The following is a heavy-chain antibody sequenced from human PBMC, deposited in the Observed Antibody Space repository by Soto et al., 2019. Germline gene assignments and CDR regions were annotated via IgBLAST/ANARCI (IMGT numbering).Heavy chain of an antibody. J-gene: IGHJ6*02. Sequence: PGGSLRLSCAASGFTFSSYGMHWVRQAPGKGLEWVAVISYDGSNKYYADSVKGRFTISRDNSKNTLYLQMNSLRAEDTAVYYCAKDGYCSGGSCYSVSFPGAYYYGMDVWGQGTTVTVSS. CDR1: GFTFSSYG. V-gene: IGHV3-30*18. CDR2: ISYDGSNK. CDR3: AKDGYCSGGSCYSVSFPGAYYYGMDV. D-gene: IGHD2-15*01.